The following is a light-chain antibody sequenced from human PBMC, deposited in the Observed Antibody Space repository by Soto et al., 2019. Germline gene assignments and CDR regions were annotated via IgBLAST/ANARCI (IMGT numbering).Light chain of an antibody. CDR1: QSVSSTF. J-gene: IGKJ4*01. Sequence: ESVLTQSPGTLSLSPGERATLSCRASQSVSSTFLGWYQQKPGQAPRLLIYGASSRATGIPDRFSGGGSGTDFTLTISSLEPEDVAVYYCQHYRSSPLTFGGGTKVEIK. CDR3: QHYRSSPLT. CDR2: GAS. V-gene: IGKV3-20*01.